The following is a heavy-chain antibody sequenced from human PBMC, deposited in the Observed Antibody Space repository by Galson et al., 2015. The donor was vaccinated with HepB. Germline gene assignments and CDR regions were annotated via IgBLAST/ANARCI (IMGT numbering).Heavy chain of an antibody. D-gene: IGHD3-3*01. J-gene: IGHJ6*02. Sequence: SLRLSCAASGFTFSSYGMHWVRQAPGKGLEWVAVIWYDGSNKNYADSVQGRFTISRDNSKNTLYLQMNSLRPEDTAVYYCAKDPGRFLEWLRRPGYYNYCGMDVWGQGTTVTVSS. CDR2: IWYDGSNK. V-gene: IGHV3-33*06. CDR1: GFTFSSYG. CDR3: AKDPGRFLEWLRRPGYYNYCGMDV.